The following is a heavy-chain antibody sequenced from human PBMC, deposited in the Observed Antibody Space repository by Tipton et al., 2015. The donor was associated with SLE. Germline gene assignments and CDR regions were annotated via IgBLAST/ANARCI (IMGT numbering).Heavy chain of an antibody. D-gene: IGHD2-2*01. CDR3: VRVIVPASRGAFDI. Sequence: TLSLTCTVSGGSISSSYYWGWIRQSPGKGLEWIGSISYTGSTYYNPSLRSRVTISLDMSKNQFSLKLSSVTAADTALYYCVRVIVPASRGAFDIWGQGTMVTVSS. J-gene: IGHJ3*02. V-gene: IGHV4-39*07. CDR1: GGSISSSYY. CDR2: ISYTGST.